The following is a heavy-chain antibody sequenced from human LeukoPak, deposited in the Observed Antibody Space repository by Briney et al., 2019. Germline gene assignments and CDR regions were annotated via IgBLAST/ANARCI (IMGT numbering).Heavy chain of an antibody. CDR3: AKNVPLQILRLGELSLSYFDY. CDR2: ISGSGGST. CDR1: GFTFSSYA. D-gene: IGHD3-16*02. Sequence: GGSLRLSCAASGFTFSSYAMSWVRQAPGKGLEWVSAISGSGGSTYYADSVKGRFTISRDSSKNTLYLQMNSLRAEDTAVYYCAKNVPLQILRLGELSLSYFDYWGQGTLVTVSS. V-gene: IGHV3-23*01. J-gene: IGHJ4*02.